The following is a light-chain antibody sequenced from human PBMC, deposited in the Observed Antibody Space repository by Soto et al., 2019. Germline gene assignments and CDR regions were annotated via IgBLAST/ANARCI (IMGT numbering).Light chain of an antibody. Sequence: EIVLTQSPATLSASPGERATLSCRASPTVGVRLAWYQHKPGQAPRPIISEASHRAAGIPARFSGSGSGTDFTLTITSLEPEDFAFYYCHQRQRWPRTLGQGTKVDIK. J-gene: IGKJ1*01. CDR2: EAS. CDR3: HQRQRWPRT. CDR1: PTVGVR. V-gene: IGKV3-11*01.